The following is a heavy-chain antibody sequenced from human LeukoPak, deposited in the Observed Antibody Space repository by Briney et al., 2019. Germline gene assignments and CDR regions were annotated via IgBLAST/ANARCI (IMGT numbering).Heavy chain of an antibody. CDR1: GFTFSGYW. V-gene: IGHV3-7*01. CDR3: ARGRRVPAAMGNWFDP. D-gene: IGHD2-2*01. Sequence: GGSLRLSCAASGFTFSGYWMSWVRQAPGKGLEWVANINQDGSEKYYVDSVKGRFTISRDNAKNSLYLQMNSLRAEDTAVYSCARGRRVPAAMGNWFDPWGQGTLVTVSS. CDR2: INQDGSEK. J-gene: IGHJ5*02.